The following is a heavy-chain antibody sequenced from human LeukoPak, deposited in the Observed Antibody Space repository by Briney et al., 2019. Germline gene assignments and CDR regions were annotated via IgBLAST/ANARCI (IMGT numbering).Heavy chain of an antibody. V-gene: IGHV4-39*01. CDR3: ARNMKGGAVTPRYDY. D-gene: IGHD6-19*01. CDR2: IYYSGIT. J-gene: IGHJ4*02. Sequence: SETLSLTCIVSGGSISSSSYCWGWIRQPPGKGLEWIGSIYYSGITYYNPSLKGRVTISVDTSTNQFSLELSSVTAADKAVNYRARNMKGGAVTPRYDYWGQGTLVTVSS. CDR1: GGSISSSSYC.